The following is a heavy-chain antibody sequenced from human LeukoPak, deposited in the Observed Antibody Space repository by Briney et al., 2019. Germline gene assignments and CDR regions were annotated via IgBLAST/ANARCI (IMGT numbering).Heavy chain of an antibody. Sequence: GGSVRLSCAASGFTFSSYGMHWVRQAPGKGLEWVAFIRYEGSNKYYADSVKGRFTISRDNSKNTLYLQMNSLRAEDTAAYYCAKAYSDYDTSGYRYYFDYWGQGTLVTVSS. CDR2: IRYEGSNK. CDR3: AKAYSDYDTSGYRYYFDY. J-gene: IGHJ4*02. V-gene: IGHV3-30*02. D-gene: IGHD3-22*01. CDR1: GFTFSSYG.